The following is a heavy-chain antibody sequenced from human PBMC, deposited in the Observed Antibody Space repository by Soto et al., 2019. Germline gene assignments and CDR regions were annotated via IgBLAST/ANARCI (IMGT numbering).Heavy chain of an antibody. V-gene: IGHV2-5*02. Sequence: QITLKESGPTLVKPTQTLTLTCTFSGFSLSTRDVGVGWIRQPPGKALEWLALLYWDDDKRYSPSLRRRLTLTKDTAKNQVVLTMYNIDPVDTATYDCALGSGWLCAYCGPGTLVTVSS. D-gene: IGHD6-19*01. CDR2: LYWDDDK. CDR1: GFSLSTRDVG. J-gene: IGHJ4*02. CDR3: ALGSGWLCAY.